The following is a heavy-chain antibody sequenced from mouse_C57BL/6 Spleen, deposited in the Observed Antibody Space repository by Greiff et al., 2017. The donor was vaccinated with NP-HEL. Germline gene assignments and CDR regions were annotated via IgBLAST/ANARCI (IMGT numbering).Heavy chain of an antibody. CDR2: IRNKANGYTT. D-gene: IGHD1-1*01. Sequence: EVQVVESGGGLVQPGGSLSLSCAASGFTFTDYYMSWVRQPPGKALEWLGFIRNKANGYTTEYSASVKGRFTISRDNSQSILYLQMNALRAEDSATYYCARYPSHYYGSSYVYFDVWGTGTTVTVSS. CDR1: GFTFTDYY. V-gene: IGHV7-3*01. CDR3: ARYPSHYYGSSYVYFDV. J-gene: IGHJ1*03.